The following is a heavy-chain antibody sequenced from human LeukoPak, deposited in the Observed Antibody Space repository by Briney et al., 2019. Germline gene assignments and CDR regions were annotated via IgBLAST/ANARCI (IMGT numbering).Heavy chain of an antibody. CDR1: GGTFSRYA. V-gene: IGHV1-69*06. J-gene: IGHJ4*02. CDR2: IIPIFGTA. D-gene: IGHD6-19*01. Sequence: GASVTVSCKASGGTFSRYAIRWVRQAPGKGLEWMGGIIPIFGTANYAQKFQGRVTITADKSTSTASMEPSSLRSEDTAVYYCARDFPLSPYSSGCYARFAYWGQGPLVTVSS. CDR3: ARDFPLSPYSSGCYARFAY.